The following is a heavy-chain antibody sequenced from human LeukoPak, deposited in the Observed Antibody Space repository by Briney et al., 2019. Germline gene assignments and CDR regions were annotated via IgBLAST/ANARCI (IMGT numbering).Heavy chain of an antibody. CDR3: AKALTYGDGRWEFDS. Sequence: GGSLRLSCAASGFTFSNFAMAWVRQTPGKGLEWVSGILAGGGTKYYADSVRGRFTISRDNSRDTLYLQMHSLRADDTAVYFCAKALTYGDGRWEFDSWGQGTLVTVA. CDR1: GFTFSNFA. V-gene: IGHV3-23*01. CDR2: ILAGGGTK. J-gene: IGHJ5*01. D-gene: IGHD4-17*01.